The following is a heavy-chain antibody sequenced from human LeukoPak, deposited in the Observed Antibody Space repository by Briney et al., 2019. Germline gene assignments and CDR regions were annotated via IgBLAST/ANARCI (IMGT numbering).Heavy chain of an antibody. J-gene: IGHJ4*02. CDR1: GGSVSSYY. D-gene: IGHD6-19*01. V-gene: IGHV4-59*08. CDR3: ARHPRRWLGPFDY. CDR2: IYYSGST. Sequence: PSETLSLTCTVSGGSVSSYYWSWIRQPPGKGLEWIGYIYYSGSTNYNPSLKSRVTISVDTSKNQFSLKLSSVTAADTAVYYCARHPRRWLGPFDYWGQGTLVTVSS.